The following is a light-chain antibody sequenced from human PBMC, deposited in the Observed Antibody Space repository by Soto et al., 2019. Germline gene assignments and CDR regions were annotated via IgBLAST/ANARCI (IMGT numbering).Light chain of an antibody. V-gene: IGLV1-44*01. CDR3: ATWDDSLNGVV. CDR2: NNN. J-gene: IGLJ2*01. Sequence: QSVLTQPPSASGTPGQRVTISCSGSRSNIVSNTVNWYQQLPGTAPKLLIYNNNQRPSGVPDRFSGSKSGTSASLAISGLQSEDGTDYYCATWDDSLNGVVFGGGTKLTVL. CDR1: RSNIVSNT.